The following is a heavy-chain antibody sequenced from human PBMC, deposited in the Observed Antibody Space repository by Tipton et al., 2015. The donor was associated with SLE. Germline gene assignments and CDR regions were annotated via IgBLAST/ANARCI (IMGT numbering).Heavy chain of an antibody. V-gene: IGHV3-48*01. CDR2: ISSRFDTK. CDR3: VRDSETTTPYYYGMDV. D-gene: IGHD1-1*01. J-gene: IGHJ6*02. Sequence: GSLRLSCEASGFTFSKHWMHWVRQAPGKGLEWVSFISSRFDTKRFYADSVRGRFTISRDNAKNSLYLQMSSLRVEDTGVYYCVRDSETTTPYYYGMDVWGQGTTVTVSS. CDR1: GFTFSKHW.